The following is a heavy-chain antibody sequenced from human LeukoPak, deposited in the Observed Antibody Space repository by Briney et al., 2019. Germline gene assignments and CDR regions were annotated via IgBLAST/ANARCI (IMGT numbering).Heavy chain of an antibody. J-gene: IGHJ4*02. CDR2: IYSGGST. V-gene: IGHV3-66*01. Sequence: GGSLRLSCAASGFTVSSNYMSWVRQAPGKGLGWVSFIYSGGSTYYADSGKGRFTISRDNSKNTLYLQMNSLRAEDTAVYYCARDTGVYDSSGYYWYYFDYWGQGTLVTVS. CDR3: ARDTGVYDSSGYYWYYFDY. CDR1: GFTVSSNY. D-gene: IGHD3-22*01.